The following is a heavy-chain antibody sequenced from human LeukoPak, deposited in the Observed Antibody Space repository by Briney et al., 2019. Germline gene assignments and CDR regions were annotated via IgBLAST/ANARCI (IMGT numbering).Heavy chain of an antibody. CDR1: GGSFSDYF. D-gene: IGHD2-21*02. J-gene: IGHJ3*02. CDR3: ARFSRITWGDWGDAFDI. V-gene: IGHV4-34*01. CDR2: IDDGGNT. Sequence: PSETLSLTCSVYGGSFSDYFWSWIPQSPGKGLEWIGEIDDGGNTNYNPSLMSRVIVSMEKSKKQFSLVMRSVAAADTAVYYCARFSRITWGDWGDAFDIWGQGTTVIVSS.